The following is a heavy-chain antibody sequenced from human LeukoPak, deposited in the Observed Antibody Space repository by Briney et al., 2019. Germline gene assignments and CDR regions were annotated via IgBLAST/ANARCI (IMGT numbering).Heavy chain of an antibody. CDR3: AKTRRERWYRYYFDY. CDR2: ISSNGRTR. Sequence: GGSLRLSCAASGVTFHEYYMSWVRQAPGKGLEWVSYISSNGRTRDYANSVKGRFAISRDNVRQLVLLQMYSLRAEDTAVYFCAKTRRERWYRYYFDYWGQGTLVTVSS. J-gene: IGHJ4*02. CDR1: GVTFHEYY. V-gene: IGHV3-11*04. D-gene: IGHD2-15*01.